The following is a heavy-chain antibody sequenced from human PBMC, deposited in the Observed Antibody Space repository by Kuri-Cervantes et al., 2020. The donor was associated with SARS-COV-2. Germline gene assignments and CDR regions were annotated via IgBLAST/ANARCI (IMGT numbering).Heavy chain of an antibody. CDR1: GGSISSGGYY. V-gene: IGHV4-31*03. CDR2: IYYSGST. J-gene: IGHJ6*03. CDR3: ARGINGYFFFYYLDV. Sequence: SETLSLTCTVSGGSISSGGYYWSWIRQHPGKGLEWIGYIYYSGSTHYNPSLKSRVTISVDTSKNQFSLKLSSVTAADTAVYYCARGINGYFFFYYLDVWGKGTTVTVSS. D-gene: IGHD3-22*01.